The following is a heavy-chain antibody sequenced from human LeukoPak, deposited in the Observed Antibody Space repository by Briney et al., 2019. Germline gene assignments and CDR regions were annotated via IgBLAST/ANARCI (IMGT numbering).Heavy chain of an antibody. CDR2: IYPGDSDT. D-gene: IGHD4-23*01. CDR1: GYSFTNYW. CDR3: ARSTTVVAFNWFDL. V-gene: IGHV5-51*01. J-gene: IGHJ5*02. Sequence: GESLKISCKGSGYSFTNYWIGWVRQMPGKGLEWMGIIYPGDSDTRYIPSFQGQVTISADKSINTAYLQWSSLKASDTAMYYCARSTTVVAFNWFDLWGQGALVTVSS.